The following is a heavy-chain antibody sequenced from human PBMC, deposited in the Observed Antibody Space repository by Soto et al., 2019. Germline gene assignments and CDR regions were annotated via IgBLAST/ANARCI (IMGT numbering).Heavy chain of an antibody. CDR2: IGTAGDT. D-gene: IGHD6-13*01. J-gene: IGHJ6*02. Sequence: GSLRLSCAASGFTFSSYDMHWVRQATGKGLEWVSAIGTAGDTYYPGSVKGRFTISRENAKNSLYLQMNSLRAGDTAVYYCAETRPIAAAGEKPYYYYGMDVWGQGTTVTVSS. CDR3: AETRPIAAAGEKPYYYYGMDV. V-gene: IGHV3-13*01. CDR1: GFTFSSYD.